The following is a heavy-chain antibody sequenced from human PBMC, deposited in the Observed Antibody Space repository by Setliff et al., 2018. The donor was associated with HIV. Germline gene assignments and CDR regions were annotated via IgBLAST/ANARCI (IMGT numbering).Heavy chain of an antibody. CDR3: ARENGRTNYYYYYGMDV. Sequence: ASVKVSCKASGYTFSTYAMHWVRQAPGQRLEWMGWINAGNGKTKYSQKFHGRVTIMRDTSASTAYMELSSLRSEDTTVYYCARENGRTNYYYYYGMDVWGQGTTVTVSS. J-gene: IGHJ6*02. CDR1: GYTFSTYA. CDR2: INAGNGKT. V-gene: IGHV1-3*01.